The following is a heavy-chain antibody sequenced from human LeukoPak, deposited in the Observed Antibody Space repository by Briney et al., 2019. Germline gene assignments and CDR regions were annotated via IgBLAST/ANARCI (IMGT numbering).Heavy chain of an antibody. CDR2: INPNSGGT. CDR3: VRLYDWGRLDY. Sequence: ASVKVSCKASGYTFTGYYLFWVRQAPGQGLEWMGWINPNSGGTNYAQKFQGRVTMTRDTSIRTAYMELSRLTSDDTAVYYCVRLYDWGRLDYWGQGTLVTVSS. J-gene: IGHJ4*02. D-gene: IGHD3-9*01. V-gene: IGHV1-2*02. CDR1: GYTFTGYY.